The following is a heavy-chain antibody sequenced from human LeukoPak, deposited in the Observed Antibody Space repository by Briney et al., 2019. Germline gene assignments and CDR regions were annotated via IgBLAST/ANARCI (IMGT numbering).Heavy chain of an antibody. CDR1: GGSINSYY. V-gene: IGHV4-59*01. CDR2: IYYSGNT. D-gene: IGHD5-18*01. J-gene: IGHJ3*02. Sequence: AETLSLTFTVSGGSINSYYWSWIRQPPGKGLEWIGYIYYSGNTNYNPSLKSRVTISVETSKNQFSLKLSSVTAADTAVYYCARVREYNYVYDAFDIWGQGTMVTVSS. CDR3: ARVREYNYVYDAFDI.